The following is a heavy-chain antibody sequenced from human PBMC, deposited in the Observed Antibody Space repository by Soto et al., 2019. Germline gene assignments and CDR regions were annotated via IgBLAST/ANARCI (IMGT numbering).Heavy chain of an antibody. Sequence: PSETLSLTCTVSGGSISSNYWTWIRQRPGKGLEWIGYVYNSGSTNYNPSLKSRVTISEDTSKSQFSLKVNSMTAADTAVYYCARYRREAVAGYTLDNWGQGILVTVSS. CDR3: ARYRREAVAGYTLDN. V-gene: IGHV4-59*01. J-gene: IGHJ4*02. CDR1: GGSISSNY. D-gene: IGHD6-13*01. CDR2: VYNSGST.